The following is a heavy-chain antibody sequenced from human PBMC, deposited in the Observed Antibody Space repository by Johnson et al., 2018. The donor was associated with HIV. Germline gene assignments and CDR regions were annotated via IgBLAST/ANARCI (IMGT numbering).Heavy chain of an antibody. CDR1: GFPSDDYG. J-gene: IGHJ3*02. CDR2: INWDGDRT. Sequence: VQLVESGGGVVRPGGSLRLSCAASGFPSDDYGMSWVRQADGKGLEWVAGINWDGDRTGYADSVKGRFTISRDTAKKSLYLQMNSLRAEDTAVYYCARFLLLPNGYNWGFDIWGQGTMVTVSS. CDR3: ARFLLLPNGYNWGFDI. V-gene: IGHV3-20*04. D-gene: IGHD5-24*01.